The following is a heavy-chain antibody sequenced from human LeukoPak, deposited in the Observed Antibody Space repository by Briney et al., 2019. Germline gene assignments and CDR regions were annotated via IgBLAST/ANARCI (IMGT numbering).Heavy chain of an antibody. CDR1: GFTFSPSW. CDR2: INNDGSYI. CDR3: AKVRTTTVTARGAFDI. V-gene: IGHV3-74*01. Sequence: GGSLRLSCAASGFTFSPSWMHWVRQAPGKGLEWVSRINNDGSYINYADSVKGRFTISRDNSKNTLYLQMNSLRAEDTAVYYCAKVRTTTVTARGAFDIWGQGTMVTVSS. J-gene: IGHJ3*02. D-gene: IGHD4-17*01.